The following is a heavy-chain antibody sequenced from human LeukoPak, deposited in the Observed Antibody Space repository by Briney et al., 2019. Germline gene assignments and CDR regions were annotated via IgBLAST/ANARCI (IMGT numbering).Heavy chain of an antibody. CDR2: INSDGYSL. CDR1: GFTFSSYW. D-gene: IGHD2-2*01. Sequence: GGSLRLSCAASGFTFSSYWMHWVRQAPGKGLMWVSRINSDGYSLSYADSVKGRSTISRDNAKNTLYLQMISLRAEDTAVYYCARLGYTSSYYYFDYWGQGTLVTVSS. CDR3: ARLGYTSSYYYFDY. J-gene: IGHJ4*02. V-gene: IGHV3-74*01.